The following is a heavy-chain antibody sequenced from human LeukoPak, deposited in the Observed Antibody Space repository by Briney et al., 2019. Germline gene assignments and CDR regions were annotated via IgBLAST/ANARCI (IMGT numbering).Heavy chain of an antibody. V-gene: IGHV3-33*01. CDR3: ARDRDSSWFFDY. J-gene: IGHJ4*02. CDR1: GFTFSSYG. D-gene: IGHD6-13*01. Sequence: GGSLRLSCAASGFTFSSYGMHWVRQAPGKGLEWVAVIWYDGSNKYYTDSVKGRFTISRDNSKNTLYLQMNSLRAEDTAVYYCARDRDSSWFFDYWGQGTLVTVPS. CDR2: IWYDGSNK.